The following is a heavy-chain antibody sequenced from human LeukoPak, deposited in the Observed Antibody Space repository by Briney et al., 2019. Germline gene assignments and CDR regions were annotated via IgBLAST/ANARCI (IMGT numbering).Heavy chain of an antibody. D-gene: IGHD4/OR15-4a*01. V-gene: IGHV3-73*01. CDR2: IRNKANSYAT. CDR1: GFMFSGSA. CDR3: TRQLGCGANNLDY. J-gene: IGHJ4*02. Sequence: PGGSLRLSCAASGFMFSGSAMHWVRQASGKGLEWVGRIRNKANSYATTYGASVMGRFTISRDDSKNTAYLQMNSLKTEDTAVYYCTRQLGCGANNLDYWGQGTLVTVSS.